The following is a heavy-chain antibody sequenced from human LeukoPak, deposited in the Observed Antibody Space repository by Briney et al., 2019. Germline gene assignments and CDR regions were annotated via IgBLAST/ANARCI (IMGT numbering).Heavy chain of an antibody. CDR2: INHSGNT. CDR3: ARSLGGAAGTFGYFDY. CDR1: GGTFSGYY. D-gene: IGHD6-13*01. Sequence: SETLSLTCAVYGGTFSGYYWSWIRQPPGNGLEWIGEINHSGNTNYNPPLKSRVTISIDTSKNQFSLKLSSVTAADTAVYYCARSLGGAAGTFGYFDYWGQGTLVTVSS. V-gene: IGHV4-34*01. J-gene: IGHJ4*02.